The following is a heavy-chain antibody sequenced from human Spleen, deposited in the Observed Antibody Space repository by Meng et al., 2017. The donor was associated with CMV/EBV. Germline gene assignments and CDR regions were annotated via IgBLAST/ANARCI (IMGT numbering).Heavy chain of an antibody. CDR1: GFTFSNAW. CDR2: IKEDGGEK. Sequence: GESLKISCAASGFTFSNAWMSWVRQAPGKGLEWVANIKEDGGEKYYVDSVRGRFTVSRDNAKNSLYLQMNSLRAEDTAVYYCASGSYDFWSGYYGAFYWGQGTLVTVSS. D-gene: IGHD3-3*01. CDR3: ASGSYDFWSGYYGAFY. V-gene: IGHV3-7*01. J-gene: IGHJ1*01.